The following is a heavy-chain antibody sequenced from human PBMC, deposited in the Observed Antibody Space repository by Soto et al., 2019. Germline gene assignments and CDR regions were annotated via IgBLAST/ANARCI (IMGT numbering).Heavy chain of an antibody. CDR3: VKSRGGNNFDFFD. J-gene: IGHJ4*02. CDR2: VRGNGDPP. Sequence: GSLRLSCSTSGFTFSSYAMHWVRQSPGKGLEYISGVRGNGDPPFYADSVKGRFTISRDNSKNTVYLQMSSLSADDAAVYYCVKSRGGNNFDFFDWGQGTLVTVSS. CDR1: GFTFSSYA. V-gene: IGHV3-64D*06. D-gene: IGHD2-15*01.